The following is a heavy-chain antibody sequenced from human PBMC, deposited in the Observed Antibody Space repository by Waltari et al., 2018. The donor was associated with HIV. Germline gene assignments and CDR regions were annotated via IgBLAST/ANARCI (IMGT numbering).Heavy chain of an antibody. CDR2: IYTSGRP. CDR3: ARENGMDV. Sequence: QVQLQESGPGLVKPSQTLSLTCTVSGGSISSGSYYWSWLRQPAGKGLEWIGRIYTSGRPNDTPAPKSRVTISVDTSKNQVSRKLSSVTAADTAVYYCARENGMDVWGQGTTVTVSS. V-gene: IGHV4-61*02. CDR1: GGSISSGSYY. J-gene: IGHJ6*02.